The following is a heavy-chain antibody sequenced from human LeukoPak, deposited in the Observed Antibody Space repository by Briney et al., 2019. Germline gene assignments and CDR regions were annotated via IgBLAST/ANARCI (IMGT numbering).Heavy chain of an antibody. Sequence: SQTLSLTCAISGDSVSSNSAAWNWIRQSPSRGLEWLGRTYYRSKWYNEYAASVKSRITINPDTSKNRFSLQLNSVTPEDTAVYYCTKTGVGGGSCRYYYGMDVWGQGTTVTVSS. V-gene: IGHV6-1*01. CDR2: TYYRSKWYN. CDR3: TKTGVGGGSCRYYYGMDV. CDR1: GDSVSSNSAA. D-gene: IGHD2-15*01. J-gene: IGHJ6*02.